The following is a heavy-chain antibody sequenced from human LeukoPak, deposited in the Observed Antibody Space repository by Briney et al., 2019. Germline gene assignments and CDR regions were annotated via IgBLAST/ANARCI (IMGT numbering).Heavy chain of an antibody. D-gene: IGHD4-23*01. Sequence: GGSLRLSCAASGFTFSSYAMHWVRQAPGKGLEYVSAISSSGDSTYYADSVRGRFTISRDNSKNTLYLQMGSLRAEDTAVYYCASSYGSNKNPFEYWGQGTLVTVSS. CDR3: ASSYGSNKNPFEY. V-gene: IGHV3-64*02. CDR2: ISSSGDST. CDR1: GFTFSSYA. J-gene: IGHJ4*02.